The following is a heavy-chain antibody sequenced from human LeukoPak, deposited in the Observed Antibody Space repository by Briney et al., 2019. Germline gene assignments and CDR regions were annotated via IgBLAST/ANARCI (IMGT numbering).Heavy chain of an antibody. V-gene: IGHV6-1*01. D-gene: IGHD2-8*01. CDR3: ASTHGPIDH. CDR1: GDSVSSNSAA. CDR2: TYYRSKWCY. J-gene: IGHJ5*02. Sequence: SQTLSLTCSISGDSVSSNSAAWNWIRQSPSRGLEWLGRTYYRSKWCYEYAASVKSRITVKSDTSKNQFSLQLNSVTPEDTAVYYCASTHGPIDHWGQGTLVTVSS.